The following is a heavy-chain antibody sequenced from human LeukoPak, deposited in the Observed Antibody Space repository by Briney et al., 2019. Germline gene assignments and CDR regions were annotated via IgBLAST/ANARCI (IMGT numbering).Heavy chain of an antibody. D-gene: IGHD2-15*01. V-gene: IGHV3-21*01. CDR2: ISSSSSYI. J-gene: IGHJ5*02. CDR1: GFTFSSYW. CDR3: ARLLGYCSGGSCFGWFDP. Sequence: GGSLRLSCAASGFTFSSYWMSWVRQAPGKGLEWVSSISSSSSYIYYADSVKGRFTISRDNAKNSLYLQINSLRAEDTAVYYCARLLGYCSGGSCFGWFDPWGQGTLVTVSS.